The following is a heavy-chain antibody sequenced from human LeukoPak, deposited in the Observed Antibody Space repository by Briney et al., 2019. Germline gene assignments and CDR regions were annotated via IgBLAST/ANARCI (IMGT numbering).Heavy chain of an antibody. CDR1: GFTFSSYA. CDR3: ARDGVGGDNWNTPYFQH. J-gene: IGHJ1*01. Sequence: PGGSLRLSCVASGFTFSSYAMHWVRQAPGKGLEWVAVISYDGSNKYYADSVKGRFTISRDNSKNTLYLQMNSLRAEDTAVYYCARDGVGGDNWNTPYFQHWGQGTLVTVSS. CDR2: ISYDGSNK. V-gene: IGHV3-30*01. D-gene: IGHD1/OR15-1a*01.